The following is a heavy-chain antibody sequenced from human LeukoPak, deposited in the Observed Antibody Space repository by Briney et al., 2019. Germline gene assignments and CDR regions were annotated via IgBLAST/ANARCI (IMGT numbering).Heavy chain of an antibody. J-gene: IGHJ4*02. CDR1: GGSISSYY. CDR2: IYYRGST. Sequence: SETLSLTCTVSGGSISSYYWSWIRQPPGKGLEWIGYIYYRGSTNYNPSLKSRVTISVDTSKNQFSLKLSSVTAADTAVYYCARLMTTLEFDYWGQGTLVTVSS. CDR3: ARLMTTLEFDY. D-gene: IGHD4-23*01. V-gene: IGHV4-59*01.